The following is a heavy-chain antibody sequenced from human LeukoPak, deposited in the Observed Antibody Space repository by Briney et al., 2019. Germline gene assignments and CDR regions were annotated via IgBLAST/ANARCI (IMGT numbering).Heavy chain of an antibody. CDR1: GYTFTSYA. CDR3: AREGNDYYGMDV. Sequence: ASVKVSCKASGYTFTSYAMDWVRQAPGQRLEWMGWINAGNGNTKYSQKFQGRVTITRDTSASTAYMELSSLRSEDTAVYYCAREGNDYYGMDVWGQGTTVTVSS. CDR2: INAGNGNT. J-gene: IGHJ6*02. V-gene: IGHV1-3*01.